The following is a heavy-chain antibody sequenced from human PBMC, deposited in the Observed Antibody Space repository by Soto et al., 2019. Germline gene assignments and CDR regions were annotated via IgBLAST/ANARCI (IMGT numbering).Heavy chain of an antibody. V-gene: IGHV5-51*01. CDR2: IYPSDPDT. J-gene: IGHJ3*02. D-gene: IGHD3-9*01. CDR3: ARQAGNILTAFDI. Sequence: PGESLKISCKGSGYSFTSYWISWVRQMPGKGLEWMGIIYPSDPDTRYSPSFQGQVTISADNSISTAYLQWSSLKASDTAIYYCARQAGNILTAFDIWGQGTMVTVSS. CDR1: GYSFTSYW.